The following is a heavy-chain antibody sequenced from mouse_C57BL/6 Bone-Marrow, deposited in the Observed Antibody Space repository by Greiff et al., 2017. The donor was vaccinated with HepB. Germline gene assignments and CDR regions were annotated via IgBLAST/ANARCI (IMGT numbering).Heavy chain of an antibody. V-gene: IGHV5-9-1*02. D-gene: IGHD4-1*01. CDR3: TRDPHWVDY. Sequence: EVNLVESGEGLVKPGGSLKLSCAASGFTFSSYAMSWVRQTPEKRLEWVAYISSGGDYIYYADTVKGRFTISRDNASNTLYLQMSSLKSEDTAMYYCTRDPHWVDYWGQGTTLTVSA. CDR2: ISSGGDYI. J-gene: IGHJ2*01. CDR1: GFTFSSYA.